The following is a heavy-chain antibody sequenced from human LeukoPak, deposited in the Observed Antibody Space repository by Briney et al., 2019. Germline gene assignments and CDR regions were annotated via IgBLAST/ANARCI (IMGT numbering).Heavy chain of an antibody. CDR2: IYYSGST. Sequence: PSETLSLTCTVSGGSISSSSYYWGWIRQPPGKGLEWIGSIYYSGSTYYNPSLKSRVTISVDTSKNQFSLKLSSVTAADTAVYYCARASPLIYGDPQTFDYWGQGTLVTVSS. CDR1: GGSISSSSYY. D-gene: IGHD4-17*01. J-gene: IGHJ4*02. CDR3: ARASPLIYGDPQTFDY. V-gene: IGHV4-39*07.